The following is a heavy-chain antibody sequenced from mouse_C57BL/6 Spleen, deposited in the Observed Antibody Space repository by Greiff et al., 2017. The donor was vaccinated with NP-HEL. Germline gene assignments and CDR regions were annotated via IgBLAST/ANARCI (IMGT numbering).Heavy chain of an antibody. CDR1: GYTFTSYW. J-gene: IGHJ2*01. Sequence: QVQLQQPGAELVKPGASVKMSCKASGYTFTSYWITWVKQRPGQGLEWIGDIYPGSGSTNYNEKFKSKATLTVDTSSSTAYMQLSSLTSEDSAVYYCARGGSSDNYFDYWGQGTTLTVSS. V-gene: IGHV1-55*01. D-gene: IGHD1-1*01. CDR2: IYPGSGST. CDR3: ARGGSSDNYFDY.